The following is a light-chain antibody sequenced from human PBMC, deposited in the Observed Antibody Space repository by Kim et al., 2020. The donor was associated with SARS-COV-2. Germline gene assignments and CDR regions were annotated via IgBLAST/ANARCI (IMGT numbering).Light chain of an antibody. Sequence: LSPGERATLTGRASQSVSSSYLAWYQQKPGQAPRLLMYGASSRATGIPDRFSGSGSGTDCTLTISRLEPEDFAVYYCQQYGSSGTFGQGTRLEIK. V-gene: IGKV3-20*01. CDR1: QSVSSSY. CDR2: GAS. CDR3: QQYGSSGT. J-gene: IGKJ5*01.